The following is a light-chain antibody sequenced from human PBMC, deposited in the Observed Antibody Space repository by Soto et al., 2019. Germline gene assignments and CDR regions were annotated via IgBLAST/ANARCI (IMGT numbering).Light chain of an antibody. CDR2: AAS. J-gene: IGKJ5*01. V-gene: IGKV1-39*01. Sequence: DIQMTQSPSSLSASVGDRVSITCRASQSISTYLNWFQQKPGEAPNLLIYAASSLHSGVPSRFSGSGSGTDFILTIISLQPEDFATYYCQQSYDHPFTFGQGTRLEIK. CDR3: QQSYDHPFT. CDR1: QSISTY.